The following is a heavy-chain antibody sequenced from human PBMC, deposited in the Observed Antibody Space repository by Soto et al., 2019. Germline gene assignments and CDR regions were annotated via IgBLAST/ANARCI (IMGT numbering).Heavy chain of an antibody. V-gene: IGHV3-30*18. D-gene: IGHD4-17*01. Sequence: QVQLVESGGGEVQPGRSLTISCAASGFTFSTYGMHWVRQTPGKGLEGVAVISYDGTIKFYSDSVKGRFTISRDNFKNTLTLQMNSLRADDTAVYSCAKDLQSYGDYDYYCYGMDVWGLGTRVTVSS. CDR3: AKDLQSYGDYDYYCYGMDV. CDR2: ISYDGTIK. J-gene: IGHJ6*02. CDR1: GFTFSTYG.